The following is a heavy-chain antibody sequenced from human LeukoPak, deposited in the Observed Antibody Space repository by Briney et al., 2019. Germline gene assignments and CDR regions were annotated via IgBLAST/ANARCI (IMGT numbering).Heavy chain of an antibody. J-gene: IGHJ2*01. CDR2: IDNDGSST. CDR1: GFTFTNYW. CDR3: ARDQWYFDL. Sequence: GGSLTLSCVASGFTFTNYWMHWVRQTPGKGLTWVSRIDNDGSSTNYADSVKGRFTISRDNSKNTVYLHMSGLRDEDTAVYYCARDQWYFDLWGRGTLVTVSS. V-gene: IGHV3-74*01.